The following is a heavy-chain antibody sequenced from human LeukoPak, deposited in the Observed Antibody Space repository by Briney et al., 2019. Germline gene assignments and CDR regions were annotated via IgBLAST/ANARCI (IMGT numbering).Heavy chain of an antibody. Sequence: PSQTLSLTCTVSGGSISSGDYYWSWIRQPPGQGLEWIGYIYYSGSTYYNPSLKSRVTISVDTSKSQFSLKLSSVTAADTAVYYCARHGAAAEAFDYWGQGTLVTVSS. D-gene: IGHD6-25*01. CDR1: GGSISSGDYY. V-gene: IGHV4-30-4*01. CDR2: IYYSGST. J-gene: IGHJ4*02. CDR3: ARHGAAAEAFDY.